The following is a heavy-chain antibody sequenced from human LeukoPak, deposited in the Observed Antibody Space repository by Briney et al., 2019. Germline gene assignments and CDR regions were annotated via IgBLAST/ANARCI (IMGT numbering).Heavy chain of an antibody. J-gene: IGHJ4*02. CDR2: IIPIFGTA. CDR3: ARDGDQYDFWSGHFDY. D-gene: IGHD3-3*01. V-gene: IGHV1-69*05. CDR1: GYTFTGYY. Sequence: GASVKVSCKASGYTFTGYYTHWVRQGPGEGLEWRGRIIPIFGTANYAQKFQGRFTITTDESTSTAYMELSSLRSEDTAVYYCARDGDQYDFWSGHFDYWGQGTLVTVSS.